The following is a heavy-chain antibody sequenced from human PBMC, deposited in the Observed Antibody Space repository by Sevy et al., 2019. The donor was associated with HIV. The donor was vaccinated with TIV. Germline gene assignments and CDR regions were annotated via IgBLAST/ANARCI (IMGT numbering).Heavy chain of an antibody. J-gene: IGHJ6*02. CDR1: GGTIVSSGHY. CDR2: IYYNGHT. Sequence: SETLSLTCSVSGGTIVSSGHYWGWIRQTPGKGLEWIGSIYYNGHTYYSPSLKSRLTISIDTSKNQFSLNLSSVTAADTAIYFCAREAAGYDYYYGMDVWGQGTTVTVSS. D-gene: IGHD6-13*01. CDR3: AREAAGYDYYYGMDV. V-gene: IGHV4-39*02.